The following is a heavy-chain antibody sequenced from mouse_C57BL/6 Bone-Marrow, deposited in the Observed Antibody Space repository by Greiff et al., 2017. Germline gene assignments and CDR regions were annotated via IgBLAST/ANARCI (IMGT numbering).Heavy chain of an antibody. D-gene: IGHD2-4*01. CDR2: IDPNSGGT. Sequence: QVQLQQPGAELVKPGASVKLSCKASGYTFTSYWMHWVKQRPGRGLEWIGRIDPNSGGTKYNEKFKSKATLTVDKPSSTAYMRLSRLTSEDSAVYYCAREGNDYDDGSWFAYWGQGTLVTVSA. CDR3: AREGNDYDDGSWFAY. J-gene: IGHJ3*01. CDR1: GYTFTSYW. V-gene: IGHV1-72*01.